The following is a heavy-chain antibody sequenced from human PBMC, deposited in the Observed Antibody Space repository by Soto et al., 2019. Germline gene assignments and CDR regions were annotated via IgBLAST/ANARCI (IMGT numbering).Heavy chain of an antibody. CDR3: TTVVPMVRGVIMTVHY. J-gene: IGHJ4*02. CDR1: GFTFSNAW. CDR2: IKSKTDGGTT. V-gene: IGHV3-15*01. Sequence: PGGSLRLSCAASGFTFSNAWMSWVRQAPGKGLEWVGRIKSKTDGGTTDYAAPVKGRFTISRDDSKNTLFLQMNSLKTEDTAVYYCTTVVPMVRGVIMTVHYWGEGTLVTVFS. D-gene: IGHD3-10*01.